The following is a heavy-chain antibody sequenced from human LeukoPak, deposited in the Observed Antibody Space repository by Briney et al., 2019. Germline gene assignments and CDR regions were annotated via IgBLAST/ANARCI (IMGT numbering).Heavy chain of an antibody. CDR2: ISGSGDNT. V-gene: IGHV3-23*01. Sequence: PGGSLRLSCAASEFTLSGYWMHWVRQAPGKGLEWVSTISGSGDNTYYADSVKGRFTISRDNSKNTLYLQMNSLRAEDTALYYCAKVVYSSGWPGWFDPWGQGTLVTVSS. CDR1: EFTLSGYW. CDR3: AKVVYSSGWPGWFDP. D-gene: IGHD6-19*01. J-gene: IGHJ5*02.